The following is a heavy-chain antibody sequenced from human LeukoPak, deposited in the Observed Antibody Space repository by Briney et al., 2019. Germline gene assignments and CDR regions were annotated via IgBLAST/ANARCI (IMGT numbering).Heavy chain of an antibody. V-gene: IGHV4-34*01. CDR3: ARGGGGMTTVTTRGQRAFDI. CDR1: GGSFSGYY. D-gene: IGHD4-17*01. Sequence: PSETLSLTCAVYGGSFSGYYWSWTRQPPGKGLEWIGEINHSGSTNYNPSLKSRVTISVDTSKNQFSLKLSSVTAADTAVYYCARGGGGMTTVTTRGQRAFDIWGQGTMVTVSS. J-gene: IGHJ3*02. CDR2: INHSGST.